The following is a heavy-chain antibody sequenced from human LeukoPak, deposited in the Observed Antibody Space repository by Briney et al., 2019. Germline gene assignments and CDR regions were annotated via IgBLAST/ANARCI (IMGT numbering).Heavy chain of an antibody. J-gene: IGHJ4*02. CDR1: GFTFSSYS. V-gene: IGHV3-23*01. D-gene: IGHD3-9*01. CDR2: ISGSGGST. Sequence: PGGSLRLSCAASGFTFSSYSMNWVRQAPGKGLEWVSAISGSGGSTYYADSVKGRFTISRDNSKNTLYLQMNSLRAEDTAVYYCARTDILTGTYFDYWGQGTLVTVSS. CDR3: ARTDILTGTYFDY.